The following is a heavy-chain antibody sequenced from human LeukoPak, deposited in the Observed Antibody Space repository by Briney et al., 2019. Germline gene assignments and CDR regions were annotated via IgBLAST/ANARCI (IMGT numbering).Heavy chain of an antibody. J-gene: IGHJ5*02. CDR3: ARRTSDQYCSSTSCYTGWFDP. Sequence: ASVKVSCKASGYTFTGYYMHWVRQAPGQGVEWMGWISPNNGGTNYVQKFQGRVTMTRDTSISTAYMELSRLRSDDTAVYYCARRTSDQYCSSTSCYTGWFDPWGQGTLVTVSS. V-gene: IGHV1-2*02. CDR1: GYTFTGYY. D-gene: IGHD2-2*02. CDR2: ISPNNGGT.